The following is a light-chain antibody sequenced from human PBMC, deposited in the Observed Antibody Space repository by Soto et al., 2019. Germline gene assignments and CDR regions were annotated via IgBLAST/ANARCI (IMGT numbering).Light chain of an antibody. Sequence: EIVLTQSPGTLSLSPGERATLSCRASQSINNKYLAWYQQEPGQTPRLLIHGVSIRATGIPDRFSGSGSGTDSTLTISRLEPEDFAVYYCQLYSGSPWTFGEGTKVEIK. V-gene: IGKV3-20*01. CDR2: GVS. CDR1: QSINNKY. CDR3: QLYSGSPWT. J-gene: IGKJ1*01.